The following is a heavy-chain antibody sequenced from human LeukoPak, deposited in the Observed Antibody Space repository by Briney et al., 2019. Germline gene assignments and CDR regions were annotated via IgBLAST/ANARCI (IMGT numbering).Heavy chain of an antibody. CDR3: AREYSSSSIGWFDP. CDR1: GYTFTGYY. Sequence: GASVKVSCKASGYTFTGYYMHWVRQAPGQGLEWMGWINPNSGGTNYAQKFQGRVTMTRDTSISTAYMELSRLRSDGTAVYYCAREYSSSSIGWFDPWGQGTLVTVSS. V-gene: IGHV1-2*02. D-gene: IGHD6-6*01. CDR2: INPNSGGT. J-gene: IGHJ5*02.